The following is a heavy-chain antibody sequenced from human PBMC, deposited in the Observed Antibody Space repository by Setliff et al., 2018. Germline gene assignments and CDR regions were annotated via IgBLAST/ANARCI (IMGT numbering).Heavy chain of an antibody. CDR3: ASEGGPEADAFDI. Sequence: SETLSLTCTVSGVSFGSGTYYWSWIRQPAGKGLEWIGEISHSGSTNYNPSLKSRVTISVDTSKNQFSLKLSSVTAADTAVYYCASEGGPEADAFDIWGQGTMVTVSS. V-gene: IGHV4-61*10. CDR1: GVSFGSGTYY. CDR2: ISHSGST. D-gene: IGHD2-15*01. J-gene: IGHJ3*02.